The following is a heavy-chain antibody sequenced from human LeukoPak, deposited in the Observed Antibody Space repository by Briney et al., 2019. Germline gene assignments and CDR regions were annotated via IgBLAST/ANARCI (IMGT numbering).Heavy chain of an antibody. CDR1: GFTFSSYS. CDR2: ISSSSSYI. Sequence: PGGSLRLSCAASGFTFSSYSMNWVRQAPGKGLEWVSSISSSSSYIYYADSVKGRFTISRDNAKNSLYLQMNSLRAEDTAVYFCARGSDSISSLYFFDYWGQGTLVTVSS. D-gene: IGHD6-13*01. J-gene: IGHJ4*01. V-gene: IGHV3-21*01. CDR3: ARGSDSISSLYFFDY.